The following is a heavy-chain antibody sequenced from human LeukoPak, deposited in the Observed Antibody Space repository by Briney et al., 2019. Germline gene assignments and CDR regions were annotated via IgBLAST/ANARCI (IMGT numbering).Heavy chain of an antibody. J-gene: IGHJ4*02. Sequence: ASVKVSCKASVYTFTRYYMHWVRQAPGQGLEWMGIIDPSGGSTSYAQNFQGGVTMTRDATTSTVYLELSGLRSEDTAVYYCARDFGEMPNYWGQGTLVTVSS. D-gene: IGHD5-24*01. CDR2: IDPSGGST. CDR1: VYTFTRYY. V-gene: IGHV1-46*01. CDR3: ARDFGEMPNY.